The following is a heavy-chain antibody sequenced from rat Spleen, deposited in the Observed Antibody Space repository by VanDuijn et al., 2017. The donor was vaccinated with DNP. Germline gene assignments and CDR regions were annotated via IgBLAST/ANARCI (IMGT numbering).Heavy chain of an antibody. CDR2: ILYDGSVT. CDR3: AIANGDY. Sequence: EVQLVESGGALVQPGRSLKLSCAASGFSFSDYDMAWVRQVPKKGLEWVATILYDGSVTYYGDSVKGRFTISRDNEKSTLYLQMNSLRSEDTATYYCAIANGDYWGQGTLVTVSS. V-gene: IGHV5-7*01. D-gene: IGHD5-1*01. J-gene: IGHJ3*01. CDR1: GFSFSDYD.